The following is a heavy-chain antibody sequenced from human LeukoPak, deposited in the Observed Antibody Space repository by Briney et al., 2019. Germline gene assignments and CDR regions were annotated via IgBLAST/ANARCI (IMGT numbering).Heavy chain of an antibody. CDR3: AREVDFWSGYGIDY. CDR1: RFSFSNYA. Sequence: GGSLRLSCAASRFSFSNYAIHWVRQDSGRGLEWLAVISHDGINTYYADSVKGRFTISRDNSKNTLYLQLNSLRAEDTAVYYCAREVDFWSGYGIDYWGQGTLVTVSS. D-gene: IGHD3-3*01. V-gene: IGHV3-30*03. J-gene: IGHJ4*02. CDR2: ISHDGINT.